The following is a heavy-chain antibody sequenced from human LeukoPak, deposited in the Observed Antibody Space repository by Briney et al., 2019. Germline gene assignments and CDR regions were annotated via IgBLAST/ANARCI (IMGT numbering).Heavy chain of an antibody. V-gene: IGHV1-24*01. D-gene: IGHD2-21*02. CDR2: FDPEDGET. Sequence: ASVKVSCKVSGYTLTELSMHWVRQAPGKGLEWMGGFDPEDGETIYAQKFQGRVTMTEDTSTDTAYMGLSSLRSEDTAVYYCATGLAYCGGDCFNYFDYWGQGTLVTVSS. J-gene: IGHJ4*02. CDR1: GYTLTELS. CDR3: ATGLAYCGGDCFNYFDY.